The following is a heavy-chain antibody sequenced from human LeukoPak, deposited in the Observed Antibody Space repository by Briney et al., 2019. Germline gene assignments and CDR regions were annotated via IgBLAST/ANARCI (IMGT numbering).Heavy chain of an antibody. CDR1: GFTFSSYS. CDR3: ARVRYSSRYFDY. V-gene: IGHV3-21*01. D-gene: IGHD6-13*01. Sequence: PGGSLRLSCAASGFTFSSYSMNWVRQAPGKGLEWVSSISSSSSYIYYADSVKGRFTIPRDNAKNSLYLQMNSLRAEDTAVYYCARVRYSSRYFDYWGQGTLVTVSS. CDR2: ISSSSSYI. J-gene: IGHJ4*02.